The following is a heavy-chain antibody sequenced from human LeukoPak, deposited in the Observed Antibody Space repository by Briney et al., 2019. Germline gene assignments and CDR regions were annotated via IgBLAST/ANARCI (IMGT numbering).Heavy chain of an antibody. D-gene: IGHD3-10*01. Sequence: PGGSLRLSCAASGFTFGSYQMNWVRQAPGKGLEWVSYIGTIISTAYYADSVKGRFTVSRDDAKNSLYLQMSSLRSEDTAVYYCARDPGGWFDPWGQGTLVTVSS. CDR1: GFTFGSYQ. CDR3: ARDPGGWFDP. V-gene: IGHV3-48*03. J-gene: IGHJ5*02. CDR2: IGTIISTA.